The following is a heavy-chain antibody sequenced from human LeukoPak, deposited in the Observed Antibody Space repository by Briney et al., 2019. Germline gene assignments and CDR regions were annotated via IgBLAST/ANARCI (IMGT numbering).Heavy chain of an antibody. CDR3: ALLLRWVDY. D-gene: IGHD4-23*01. CDR1: GGSFSGYY. V-gene: IGHV4-34*01. Sequence: SETLSLTCAVYGGSFSGYYWSWIRQPPGKGLEWIGEINHSGSTNYNPSLKSRVTISVDTSKNQFSLKLSSVTAVDTAVYYCALLLRWVDYWGQGTLVTVSS. J-gene: IGHJ4*02. CDR2: INHSGST.